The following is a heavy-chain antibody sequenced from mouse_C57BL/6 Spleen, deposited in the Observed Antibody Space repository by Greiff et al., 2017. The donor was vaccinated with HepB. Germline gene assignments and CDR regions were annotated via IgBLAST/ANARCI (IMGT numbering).Heavy chain of an antibody. V-gene: IGHV5-4*01. CDR1: GFTFSSYA. CDR3: ARDLLPDYFDY. D-gene: IGHD1-1*01. CDR2: ISDGGSYT. Sequence: EVKLVESGGGLVKPGGSLKLSCAASGFTFSSYAMSWVRQTPEKRLEWVATISDGGSYTYYPDNVKGRFTISRDNAKNNLYLQMSHLKSEDTAMYYCARDLLPDYFDYWGQGTTLTVSS. J-gene: IGHJ2*01.